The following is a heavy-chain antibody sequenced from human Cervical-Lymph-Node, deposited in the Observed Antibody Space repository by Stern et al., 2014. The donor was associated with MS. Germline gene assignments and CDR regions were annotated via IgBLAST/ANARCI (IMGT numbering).Heavy chain of an antibody. CDR3: ARRGDGYMGIDY. Sequence: VQLVESGAEVKKPGESLRISCEVSGYRFTNNWIGWGRQMPGKGLEWMGIIYPGDSENRYSPYFQGQVTILGDKYNTTGYLQWSSLKASDTAIYYCARRGDGYMGIDYWGQGTLVTVSS. V-gene: IGHV5-51*03. J-gene: IGHJ4*02. CDR2: IYPGDSEN. CDR1: GYRFTNNW. D-gene: IGHD5-24*01.